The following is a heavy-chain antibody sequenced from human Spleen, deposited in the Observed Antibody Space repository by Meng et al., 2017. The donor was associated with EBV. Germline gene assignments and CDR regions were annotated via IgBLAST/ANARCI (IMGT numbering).Heavy chain of an antibody. V-gene: IGHV1-69*01. Sequence: QGQLVQSGAEVKKPGSSVKVSCKASGGISTSYAFNWVRQAPGQGLEWMGGIIPVFGTANYAQKFQGRVTIIVDESRITAYMELSSLTSEDTAVYYCARGRYFDWLFFDYWGQGTLVTVSS. D-gene: IGHD3-9*01. J-gene: IGHJ4*02. CDR3: ARGRYFDWLFFDY. CDR1: GGISTSYA. CDR2: IIPVFGTA.